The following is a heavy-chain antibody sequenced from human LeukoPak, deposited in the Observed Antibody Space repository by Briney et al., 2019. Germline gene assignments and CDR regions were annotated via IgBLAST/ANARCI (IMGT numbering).Heavy chain of an antibody. J-gene: IGHJ6*03. CDR1: GASIRSDY. CDR2: NYYSGST. D-gene: IGHD6-19*01. Sequence: ETLFLTCSVPGASIRSDYWSWIRQPPGKGLEWIGYNYYSGSTNYNPSLKSRVTISVDTSKNQFSLKLSSVTAADTAVYYCARVNGQWQYYYYYYYMDVWGKGTTVTVSS. V-gene: IGHV4-59*01. CDR3: ARVNGQWQYYYYYYYMDV.